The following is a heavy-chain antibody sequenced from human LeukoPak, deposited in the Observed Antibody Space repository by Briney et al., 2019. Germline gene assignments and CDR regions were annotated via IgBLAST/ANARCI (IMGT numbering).Heavy chain of an antibody. V-gene: IGHV4-59*08. CDR3: ARLGPTTVTTFLDY. J-gene: IGHJ4*02. D-gene: IGHD4-11*01. CDR2: IYYSGST. Sequence: PSETLSLTCTVSGDSINYYYWSWIRQPPGKGLEWIGYIYYSGSTNYNPSLKSRVTISVDTSKNQFSLKLSSVTAADTAVYYCARLGPTTVTTFLDYWGQGTLVTVSS. CDR1: GDSINYYY.